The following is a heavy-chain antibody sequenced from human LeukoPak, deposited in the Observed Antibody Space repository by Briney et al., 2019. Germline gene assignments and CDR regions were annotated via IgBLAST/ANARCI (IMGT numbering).Heavy chain of an antibody. D-gene: IGHD5-24*01. CDR3: AGTPLRRDGYNPDY. Sequence: KVSCKAXGGTFIXXAISWVRQAPGQGVEWMGRIIPILGIPNYAQKFQRRVTITPDKSTTTAYMELSSLRSEDTAVYYCAGTPLRRDGYNPDYCGQGTLVTVSS. CDR1: GGTFIXXA. J-gene: IGHJ4*02. CDR2: IIPILGIP. V-gene: IGHV1-69*04.